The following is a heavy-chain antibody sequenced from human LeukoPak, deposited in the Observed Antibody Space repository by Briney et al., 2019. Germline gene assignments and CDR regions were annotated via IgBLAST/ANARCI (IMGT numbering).Heavy chain of an antibody. CDR2: ISGSGGST. D-gene: IGHD2-15*01. J-gene: IGHJ4*02. V-gene: IGHV3-23*01. CDR1: GFTFSSYA. Sequence: PGGSLRLSCAASGFTFSSYAMSWVRQAPVKGLEWVSAISGSGGSTYYADSVKGRFTISRDNSKNTLYLQMNSLRAEDTAVYYCAKDPGDIVVVVAATYFDYWGQGTLVTVSS. CDR3: AKDPGDIVVVVAATYFDY.